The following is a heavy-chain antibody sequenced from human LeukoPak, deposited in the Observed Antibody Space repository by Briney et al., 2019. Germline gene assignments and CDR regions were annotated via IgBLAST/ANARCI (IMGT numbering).Heavy chain of an antibody. CDR3: ARGEDTYYYDSSGYYEGYYFDY. Sequence: GGSLRLSCAASGFTFSSYAMSWVRQAPGKGLEWVSSISSSSSYIYYADSVKGRFTISRDNAKNSLYLQMNSLRAEDTAVYYCARGEDTYYYDSSGYYEGYYFDYWGQGTLVTVSS. J-gene: IGHJ4*02. CDR1: GFTFSSYA. V-gene: IGHV3-21*01. D-gene: IGHD3-22*01. CDR2: ISSSSSYI.